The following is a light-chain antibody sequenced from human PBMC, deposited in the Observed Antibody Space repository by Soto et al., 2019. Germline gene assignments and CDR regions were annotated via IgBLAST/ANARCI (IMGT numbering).Light chain of an antibody. Sequence: QSVLTQPASVSGSPGQSITISCTGTSSDVGGYNYVSWYQQHPGKAPKLMISDVSNWPSGVSNRFSGSKSGNTASLTISGLQTEDEADYCSSYTTSSTYVFGTGTQLTV. J-gene: IGLJ1*01. V-gene: IGLV2-14*01. CDR3: SSYTTSSTYV. CDR1: SSDVGGYNY. CDR2: DVS.